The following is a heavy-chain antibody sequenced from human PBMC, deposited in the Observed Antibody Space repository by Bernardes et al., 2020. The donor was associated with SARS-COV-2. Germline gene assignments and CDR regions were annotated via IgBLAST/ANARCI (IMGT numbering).Heavy chain of an antibody. J-gene: IGHJ4*02. CDR2: IIGNGGGT. CDR1: GFSFSDYA. V-gene: IGHV3-23*01. D-gene: IGHD3-10*01. CDR3: AKDYPEKAGGSGEDSFFDY. Sequence: GGSLRLSCEASGFSFSDYAMSWVRQVPGKGLEWVSGIIGNGGGTYYADSVKGRFTISRDISTNTLYLHMHSLRAEDTAVYFCAKDYPEKAGGSGEDSFFDYWGQGTLVTVSS.